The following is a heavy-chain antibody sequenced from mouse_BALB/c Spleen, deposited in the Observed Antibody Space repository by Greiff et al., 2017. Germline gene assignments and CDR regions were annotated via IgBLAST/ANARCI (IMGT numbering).Heavy chain of an antibody. CDR2: INPSNGGT. D-gene: IGHD1-2*01. CDR3: TRSGLRLQFAY. V-gene: IGHV1S81*02. Sequence: QVQLKESGAELVKPGASVKLSCKASGYTFTSYYMYWVKQRPGQGLEWIGEINPSNGGTNFNEKFKSKATLTVDKSSSTAYMQLSSLTSEDSAVYYCTRSGLRLQFAYWGQGTLVTVSA. CDR1: GYTFTSYY. J-gene: IGHJ3*01.